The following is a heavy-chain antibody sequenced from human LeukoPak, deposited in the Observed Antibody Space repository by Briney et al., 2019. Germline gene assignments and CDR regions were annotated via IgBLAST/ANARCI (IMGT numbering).Heavy chain of an antibody. Sequence: GGSLRLSCAASGFTFSSYAMSWVRQAPGKGLEWVSAISGSGGSTYYADSGKGRFTISRDNSKNTLYLQMNSLRAEDTAVYSCAKDALNYGGNFIFDYWGQGTLVTVSS. V-gene: IGHV3-23*01. J-gene: IGHJ4*02. CDR3: AKDALNYGGNFIFDY. D-gene: IGHD4-23*01. CDR1: GFTFSSYA. CDR2: ISGSGGST.